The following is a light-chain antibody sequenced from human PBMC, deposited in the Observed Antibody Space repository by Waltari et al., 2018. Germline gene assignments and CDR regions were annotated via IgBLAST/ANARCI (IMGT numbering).Light chain of an antibody. J-gene: IGKJ1*01. V-gene: IGKV3-20*01. CDR3: QKYDRLPAT. CDR2: GAS. CDR1: QRVGRY. Sequence: SPGGGATLYCKASQRVGRYCAWYQQKPGRARRLVIYGASSRATGITDRFSGVGSVTDFSLTISRLEAEAFAVYYCQKYDRLPATFGQGSKEEIK.